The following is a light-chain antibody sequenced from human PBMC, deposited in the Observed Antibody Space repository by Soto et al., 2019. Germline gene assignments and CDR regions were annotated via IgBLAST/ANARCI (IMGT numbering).Light chain of an antibody. CDR2: GAS. CDR1: QGIGSY. CDR3: QQLNTYPA. V-gene: IGKV1-9*01. J-gene: IGKJ4*01. Sequence: DLPLTQSPSFLSASVGDRVTITCRASQGIGSYLGWYQQTPGKAPKLLIYGASTLYSGVPSRFSGSGSGTEVTLTVSSLQPEDVATYYCQQLNTYPAFGGGTKVEI.